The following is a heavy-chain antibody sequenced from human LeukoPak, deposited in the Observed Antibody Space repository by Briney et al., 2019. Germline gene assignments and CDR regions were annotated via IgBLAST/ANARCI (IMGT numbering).Heavy chain of an antibody. CDR3: ANWNGDDAFDI. Sequence: ARVWLSCTATGSTSTSSDINWVRQATGPGLGWMGWMHPNSGNTDYAQKVQGRVTMTRNTSISTAYMELSSLRSDDTAVYYCANWNGDDAFDIWRQGTMVTVSS. V-gene: IGHV1-8*02. CDR2: MHPNSGNT. J-gene: IGHJ3*02. D-gene: IGHD1-1*01. CDR1: GSTSTSSD.